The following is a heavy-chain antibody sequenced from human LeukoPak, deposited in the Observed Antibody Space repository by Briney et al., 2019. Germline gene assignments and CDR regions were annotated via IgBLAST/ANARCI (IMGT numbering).Heavy chain of an antibody. CDR1: GGTFSSYA. CDR2: IIPIFGTA. Sequence: GASVKVSCKASGGTFSSYAISWVRQAPGQGLEWMGGIIPIFGTANCAQKFQGRVTITTDESTSTAYMELSSLRSEDTAVYYCARVRYYDSSGPTVSLFDPWGQGTLVTVSS. CDR3: ARVRYYDSSGPTVSLFDP. V-gene: IGHV1-69*05. J-gene: IGHJ5*02. D-gene: IGHD3-22*01.